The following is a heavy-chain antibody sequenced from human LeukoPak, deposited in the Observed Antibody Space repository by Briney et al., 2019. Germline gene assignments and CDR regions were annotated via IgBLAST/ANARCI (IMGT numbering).Heavy chain of an antibody. CDR1: GFIFSSYA. D-gene: IGHD3-3*01. V-gene: IGHV3-30*04. J-gene: IGHJ4*02. CDR2: ISKEGGNK. CDR3: TTGYYDFHV. Sequence: GGFLRLSCAASGFIFSSYAMHWVRQAPGKGLEWVTLISKEGGNKYYADSVKGRFTISRDNPKNTLYLQMNSLRPEDTAMYYCTTGYYDFHVWGQGTLVTVSS.